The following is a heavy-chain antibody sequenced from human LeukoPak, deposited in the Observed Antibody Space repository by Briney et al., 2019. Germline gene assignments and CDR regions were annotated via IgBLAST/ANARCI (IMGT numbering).Heavy chain of an antibody. Sequence: SETLSLTCTVSGGSIRSGDYYWSWIRQPPGKGLEWIGYIYHSGSTYYNPSLKSRVTISVDRSKNQFSLKLSSVTAADTAVYYCARGSPTDAFDIWGQGTMVTVSS. CDR3: ARGSPTDAFDI. CDR1: GGSIRSGDYY. V-gene: IGHV4-30-2*01. CDR2: IYHSGST. J-gene: IGHJ3*02.